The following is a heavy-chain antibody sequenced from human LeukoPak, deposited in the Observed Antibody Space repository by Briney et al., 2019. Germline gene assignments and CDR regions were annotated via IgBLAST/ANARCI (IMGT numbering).Heavy chain of an antibody. CDR2: FDPEDDER. J-gene: IGHJ4*02. Sequence: GASVKVSCKAFGHTLKDLSIHWVRQAPGKGLEWLGGFDPEDDERMYAPKFQGRVTVTEDNSIDTAYMELTSFSSDDTGVYYCSTETAGNYWGQGTLVTVSS. CDR1: GHTLKDLS. CDR3: STETAGNY. V-gene: IGHV1-24*01.